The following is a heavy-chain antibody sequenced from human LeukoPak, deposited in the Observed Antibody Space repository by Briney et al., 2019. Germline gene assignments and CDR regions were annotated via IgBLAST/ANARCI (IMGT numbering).Heavy chain of an antibody. CDR3: ARDFAWGSGGAPIDDNWLDP. CDR2: INPNSGGT. J-gene: IGHJ5*02. CDR1: GYTFTGYY. V-gene: IGHV1-2*02. Sequence: ASVKVSCKASGYTFTGYYMHWVRQAPGQGLEWMGWINPNSGGTNYAQKFQGRVTMTRDTSISTAYMELRSLRFDDTAVYYCARDFAWGSGGAPIDDNWLDPWGQGTLVTVSS. D-gene: IGHD7-27*01.